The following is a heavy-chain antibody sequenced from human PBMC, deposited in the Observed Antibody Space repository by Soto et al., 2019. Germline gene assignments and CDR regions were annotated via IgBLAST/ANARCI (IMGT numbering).Heavy chain of an antibody. J-gene: IGHJ3*01. D-gene: IGHD3-9*01. CDR2: IGSTGTTT. CDR1: GFTCKIHA. Sequence: GVLLRLSCKAAGFTCKIHASSWVRQAPGKGLEWVSNIGSTGTTTYYADSVKGRFAISRDNSKSTLYLQMNSLRAEDTAVYYCATVARYDDFDVWGQGTMVNVSS. V-gene: IGHV3-23*01. CDR3: ATVARYDDFDV.